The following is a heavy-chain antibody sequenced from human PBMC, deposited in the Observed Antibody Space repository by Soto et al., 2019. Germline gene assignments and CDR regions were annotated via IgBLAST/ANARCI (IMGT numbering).Heavy chain of an antibody. CDR1: GFIFNSYD. D-gene: IGHD2-2*01. J-gene: IGHJ4*02. CDR2: LSHDGSKA. V-gene: IGHV3-30*03. Sequence: GGSLRLSCAASGFIFNSYDMHWVRQAPGKGLEWVAFLSHDGSKAFYAESLKGRLTVYRDNFNNTPYMQMNSLRTEETAMYYCTTDIIGYCGGSTCNIFQSWGQGT. CDR3: TTDIIGYCGGSTCNIFQS.